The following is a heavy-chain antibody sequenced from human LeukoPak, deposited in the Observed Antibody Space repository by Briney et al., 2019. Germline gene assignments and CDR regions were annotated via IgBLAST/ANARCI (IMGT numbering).Heavy chain of an antibody. CDR3: AKDAGITIFYGNYYGMDV. CDR1: GFTFSNYG. D-gene: IGHD3-9*01. Sequence: GGSLRLSCAASGFTFSNYGMHWVRQAPGKGLEWVAIISYDGSDKYYADSRKGRFTISRDNSKNTLFLQMNSLRPEDTAVYYCAKDAGITIFYGNYYGMDVWGKGTTVTVSS. CDR2: ISYDGSDK. J-gene: IGHJ6*04. V-gene: IGHV3-30*18.